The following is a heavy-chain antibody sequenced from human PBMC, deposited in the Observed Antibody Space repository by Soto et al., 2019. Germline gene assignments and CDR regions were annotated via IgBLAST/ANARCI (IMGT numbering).Heavy chain of an antibody. CDR3: AKERPSSTYAGMHV. Sequence: EVQLLESGGCLIQPGGSLRLSCAGSGFTFSDYGMNWVRQAPGKGLEWVSGLTWGGSAYYAESVRGRFTISRDNSKCILYVQMNSLRVEETAVYYCAKERPSSTYAGMHVWGQFTPVTGSS. V-gene: IGHV3-23*01. CDR1: GFTFSDYG. J-gene: IGHJ6*02. CDR2: LTWGGSA.